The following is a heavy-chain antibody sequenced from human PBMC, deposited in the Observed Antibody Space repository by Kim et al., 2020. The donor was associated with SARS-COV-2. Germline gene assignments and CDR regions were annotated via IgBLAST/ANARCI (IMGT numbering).Heavy chain of an antibody. Sequence: RGQFTISRDNAENSLYLQMSSLGVEETAVYYCARAPYYYGSGSYYYFDYWGQGTLVTVSS. CDR3: ARAPYYYGSGSYYYFDY. V-gene: IGHV3-7*04. J-gene: IGHJ4*02. D-gene: IGHD3-10*01.